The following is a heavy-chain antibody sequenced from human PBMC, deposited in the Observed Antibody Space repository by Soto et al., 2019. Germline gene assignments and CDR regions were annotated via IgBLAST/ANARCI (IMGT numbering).Heavy chain of an antibody. CDR2: SYPGDSDT. CDR1: AYTLTDYW. V-gene: IGHV5-51*01. J-gene: IGHJ6*02. D-gene: IGHD4-4*01. CDR3: ARHISNFRYNYYAMGG. Sequence: GEAVKISGSGSAYTLTDYWNGWGRLPHGKGLEWRGSSYPGDSDTRYSPCFQGHVTITGDKSTNTAYLQWNNLRASDTAMYYCARHISNFRYNYYAMGGWGQGTTVTVSS.